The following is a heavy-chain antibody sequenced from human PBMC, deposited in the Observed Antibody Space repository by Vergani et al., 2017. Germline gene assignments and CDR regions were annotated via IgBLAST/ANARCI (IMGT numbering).Heavy chain of an antibody. J-gene: IGHJ2*01. D-gene: IGHD3-22*01. CDR3: ARVSNYYDSSGYHPPYWYFDL. V-gene: IGHV1-18*04. Sequence: QVQLVQSGAEVKKPGASVKVSCKASGYTFTSYGISWVRQAPGQGLEWMGWISAYNGNTNYAQKLQGRVTMTTDTSTSTAYMELRSLRSDDTAVYYCARVSNYYDSSGYHPPYWYFDLWGRGTLVTVSS. CDR1: GYTFTSYG. CDR2: ISAYNGNT.